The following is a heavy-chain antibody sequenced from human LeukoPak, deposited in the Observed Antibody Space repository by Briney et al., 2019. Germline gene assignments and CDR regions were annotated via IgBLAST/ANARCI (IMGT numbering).Heavy chain of an antibody. V-gene: IGHV1-18*01. CDR1: GYTFTSYG. Sequence: ASVKVSCKASGYTFTSYGISWVRQAPGQGLEWMGWISAYNGNTNYAQKLQGRVTMTTDTSTSTAYMELRSLRSDDTAVYYCARDDYYYDSSGYPFDYWGQGTLVTVSP. CDR2: ISAYNGNT. CDR3: ARDDYYYDSSGYPFDY. J-gene: IGHJ4*02. D-gene: IGHD3-22*01.